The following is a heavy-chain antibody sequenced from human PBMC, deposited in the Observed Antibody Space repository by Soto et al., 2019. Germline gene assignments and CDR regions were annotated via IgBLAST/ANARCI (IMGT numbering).Heavy chain of an antibody. CDR3: ARDSNSNFDY. CDR2: ISSRSDI. V-gene: IGHV3-21*01. J-gene: IGHJ4*02. CDR1: GFTFSTYS. D-gene: IGHD1-7*01. Sequence: GGSLRLSCVGSGFTFSTYSINWVRQAPGKGLEWVSSISSRSDIYYADSVKGRFTISRDNAKNSVSLQMNSLRAEDTAVYYCARDSNSNFDYWGQGTLVTVSS.